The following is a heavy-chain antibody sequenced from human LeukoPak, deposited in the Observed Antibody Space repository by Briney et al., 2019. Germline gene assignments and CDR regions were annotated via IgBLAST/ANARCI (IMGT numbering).Heavy chain of an antibody. CDR1: GFTFSTSW. Sequence: GGSLRLSCAASGFTFSTSWMTWVRQAPGKGLEWVANIKQDGSEEYYVDSVKGRFTISRDNAKNSLYLQMNSLRAEDTAVYYCARDAGQREDIWGQGTMVTVSS. J-gene: IGHJ3*02. V-gene: IGHV3-7*01. CDR3: ARDAGQREDI. D-gene: IGHD1-1*01. CDR2: IKQDGSEE.